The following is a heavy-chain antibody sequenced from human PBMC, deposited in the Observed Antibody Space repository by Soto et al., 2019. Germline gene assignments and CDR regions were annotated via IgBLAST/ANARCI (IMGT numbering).Heavy chain of an antibody. CDR3: AKDGSSWYPFDY. CDR2: ISGSGGST. Sequence: EVQLLESGGGLVHPGGSLRLSCAASGFTFSSYAMSWVRQAPGKGLEWVSDISGSGGSTDYADSVKGRFTISRDNSKNTLYLQMNSLRAEDTAVYYCAKDGSSWYPFDYWGQGTLVTVSS. V-gene: IGHV3-23*01. CDR1: GFTFSSYA. D-gene: IGHD6-13*01. J-gene: IGHJ4*02.